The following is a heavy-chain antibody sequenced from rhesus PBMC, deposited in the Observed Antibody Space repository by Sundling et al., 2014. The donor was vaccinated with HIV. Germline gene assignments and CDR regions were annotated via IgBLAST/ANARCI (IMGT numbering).Heavy chain of an antibody. CDR1: GFTFSSYG. Sequence: EVQLVESGGGLVQPGGSLRLSCAASGFTFSSYGMHWVRLAPGKELEWVAVISYDGSETYYADSVKDRFTISRDNSKNMLYLQMNNLKLEDTAVYYGASTGEYSNYVGYFEFWGQGALVTVSS. J-gene: IGHJ1*01. D-gene: IGHD4-23*01. CDR2: ISYDGSET. CDR3: ASTGEYSNYVGYFEF. V-gene: IGHV3-54*02.